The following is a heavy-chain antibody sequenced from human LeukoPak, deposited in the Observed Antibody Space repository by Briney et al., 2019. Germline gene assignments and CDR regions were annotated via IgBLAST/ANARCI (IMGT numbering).Heavy chain of an antibody. CDR1: GCTFTSYG. Sequence: ASVKVSCKASGCTFTSYGISWVRQAPGQGLEWMGWISAYNGNTNYAQKLQGRVTMTTDTSTSTAYMELRSRRSDDTAVYYCARDSRGDYEPDYWGQGTLVTVSS. CDR3: ARDSRGDYEPDY. D-gene: IGHD4-17*01. J-gene: IGHJ4*02. CDR2: ISAYNGNT. V-gene: IGHV1-18*01.